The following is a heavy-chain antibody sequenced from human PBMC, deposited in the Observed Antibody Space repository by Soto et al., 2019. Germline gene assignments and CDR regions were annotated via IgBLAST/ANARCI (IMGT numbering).Heavy chain of an antibody. CDR2: IYYSGST. V-gene: IGHV4-39*07. CDR3: ARDRTGYSTMDV. D-gene: IGHD2-15*01. Sequence: PSETLSLTCTVSGGSISSSSYYWGWIRQPPGKGLEWIGSIYYSGSTYYNPSLKSRVTISVDTSKNQFSLKLSSVTAADTAVYYCARDRTGYSTMDVWGQGTTVTVSS. CDR1: GGSISSSSYY. J-gene: IGHJ6*02.